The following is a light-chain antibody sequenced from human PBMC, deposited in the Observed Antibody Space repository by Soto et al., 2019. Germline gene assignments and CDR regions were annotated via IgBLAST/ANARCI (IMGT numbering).Light chain of an antibody. CDR2: AAS. CDR3: QQRYSTPYT. J-gene: IGKJ2*01. Sequence: DIQMTQSPSSLSASVGDRVTITCRASQSISSYLNWYQQKPGKAPKLLIYAASSLQSGVPSRFSGSGSGTDFTLTIRSLQPEDFATYYCQQRYSTPYTFGQGTKLESK. V-gene: IGKV1-39*01. CDR1: QSISSY.